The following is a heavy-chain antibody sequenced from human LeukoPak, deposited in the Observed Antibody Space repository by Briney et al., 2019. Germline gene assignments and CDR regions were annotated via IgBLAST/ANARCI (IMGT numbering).Heavy chain of an antibody. CDR2: INPNSGGT. J-gene: IGHJ4*02. D-gene: IGHD6-19*01. V-gene: IGHV1-2*02. CDR3: ARALRLGIAVAGTFGY. CDR1: GYTFTGYY. Sequence: ASVKVSCKASGYTFTGYYMHWVRQAPGQGLEWMGWINPNSGGTNYAQKFQGRVTMTRDTSISTAYMELSRLRSDDTAVYYCARALRLGIAVAGTFGYWGQGTLVTVSS.